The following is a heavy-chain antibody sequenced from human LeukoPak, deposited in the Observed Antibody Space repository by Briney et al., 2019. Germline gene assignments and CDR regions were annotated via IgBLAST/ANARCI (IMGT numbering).Heavy chain of an antibody. CDR3: AKDSGWFRFDY. Sequence: GGSLRLSCAASGFTFSTSWMTWVRQAPGKGLEWVANIKQDESDKYYMDSVKGRFTISRDNAKNSLYLQMNSLRAEDTAVYYCAKDSGWFRFDYWGQGTLVTVSS. CDR1: GFTFSTSW. CDR2: IKQDESDK. J-gene: IGHJ4*02. V-gene: IGHV3-7*03. D-gene: IGHD6-13*01.